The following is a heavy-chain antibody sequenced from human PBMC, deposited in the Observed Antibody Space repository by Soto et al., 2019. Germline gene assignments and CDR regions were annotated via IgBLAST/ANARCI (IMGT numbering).Heavy chain of an antibody. D-gene: IGHD3-10*01. CDR1: GFTFSSYS. Sequence: EVQLLESGGGLVQPGGSLRLSCAASGFTFSSYSMSWVRQAPGKGLEWVSGFRTGGDDGTTYYADSVKGRFTISRDNSKNTLFLQMNCLRAEDTAIYSCAKKVNSGPGSQYFDYWGQGTLVTVSS. CDR3: AKKVNSGPGSQYFDY. CDR2: FRTGGDDGTT. J-gene: IGHJ4*02. V-gene: IGHV3-23*01.